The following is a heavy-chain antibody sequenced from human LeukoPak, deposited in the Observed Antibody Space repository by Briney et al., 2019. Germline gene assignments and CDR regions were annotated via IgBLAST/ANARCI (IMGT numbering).Heavy chain of an antibody. CDR3: ARHLVVAATLAFDY. CDR2: ISAYNGNT. Sequence: EASVKVSCTASGYTFTSYAMHWVRQAPGERLEWMGWISAYNGNTNYAQKLQGRVTMTTDTSTSTAYMELRSLRSDDTAVYYCARHLVVAATLAFDYWGQGTLVTVSS. J-gene: IGHJ4*02. V-gene: IGHV1-18*01. D-gene: IGHD2-15*01. CDR1: GYTFTSYA.